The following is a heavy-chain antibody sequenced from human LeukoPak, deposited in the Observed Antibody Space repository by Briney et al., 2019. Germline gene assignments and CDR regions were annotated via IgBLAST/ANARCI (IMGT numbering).Heavy chain of an antibody. J-gene: IGHJ4*02. Sequence: SETLSLTCTVSGGSISSYYWSWIRQPPGKGLEWIGYIYYSGSTNYNPSLKSRVTISVDTSKNQFSLKLSSVTAADTAVYYCAGAHSFWYWGQGTLVTVSS. CDR1: GGSISSYY. CDR3: AGAHSFWY. CDR2: IYYSGST. V-gene: IGHV4-59*01. D-gene: IGHD2-15*01.